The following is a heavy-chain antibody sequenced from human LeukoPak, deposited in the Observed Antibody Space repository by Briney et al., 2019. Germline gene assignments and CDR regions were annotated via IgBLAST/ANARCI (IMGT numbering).Heavy chain of an antibody. V-gene: IGHV3-9*01. Sequence: GRSLRLACAASGFTLDDYAMHWVRQAPGKGLEWVSGISWDSGSIGYADPVKGRFTISRDNAKNSLYLQMNSLRAEDTALYYCAKDTAPYCYDSSGYYYFDYWGQGTLVTVSS. J-gene: IGHJ4*02. D-gene: IGHD3-22*01. CDR3: AKDTAPYCYDSSGYYYFDY. CDR1: GFTLDDYA. CDR2: ISWDSGSI.